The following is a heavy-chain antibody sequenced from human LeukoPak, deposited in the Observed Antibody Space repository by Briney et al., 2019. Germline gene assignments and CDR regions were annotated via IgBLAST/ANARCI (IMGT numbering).Heavy chain of an antibody. CDR1: GGSFSGYY. Sequence: PSETLSLTCAVYGGSFSGYYWSWIRQPPGKGLEWIGEINHSGSTNYNPSLKSRVTISVDTSKNQFSLKLSSVTAADTAVYYCARGGIAARPNWFDPWGQGTLVTVPS. CDR2: INHSGST. J-gene: IGHJ5*02. V-gene: IGHV4-34*01. D-gene: IGHD6-6*01. CDR3: ARGGIAARPNWFDP.